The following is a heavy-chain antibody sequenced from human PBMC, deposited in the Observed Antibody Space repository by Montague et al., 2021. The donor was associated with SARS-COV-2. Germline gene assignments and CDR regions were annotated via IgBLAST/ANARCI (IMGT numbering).Heavy chain of an antibody. CDR2: IYDSGST. J-gene: IGHJ3*02. D-gene: IGHD5-12*01. Sequence: SETLSLTCTVSGGSISSYNYYWVWIRQPPGKGLEWIGSIYDSGSTYYNPSLKIRVTIAVATSKNHFSLKLISVTATDTAVYYCARRGRKLLPVATTIGGFDIWGQGTLVTVSS. V-gene: IGHV4-39*02. CDR1: GGSISSYNYY. CDR3: ARRGRKLLPVATTIGGFDI.